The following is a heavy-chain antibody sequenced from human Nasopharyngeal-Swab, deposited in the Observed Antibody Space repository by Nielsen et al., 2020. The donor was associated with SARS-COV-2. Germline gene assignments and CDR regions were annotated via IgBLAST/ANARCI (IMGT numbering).Heavy chain of an antibody. V-gene: IGHV3-13*01. CDR3: ASAGGSGWYAFGI. Sequence: GGSLRLSCAASGFSLNNYDLHWVRQATGKGLEWVSAIGVAGDTYYPHSVKGRFTISRENARSSLYLQMNSLTAGDTAMYYCASAGGSGWYAFGIWGQGTMVIVSS. CDR1: GFSLNNYD. D-gene: IGHD6-19*01. J-gene: IGHJ3*02. CDR2: IGVAGDT.